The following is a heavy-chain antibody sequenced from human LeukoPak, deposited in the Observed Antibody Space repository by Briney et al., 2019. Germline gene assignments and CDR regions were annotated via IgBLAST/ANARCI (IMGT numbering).Heavy chain of an antibody. CDR2: IKQDGSEK. Sequence: PGGSLRLSCAASGFTFSSYWMSWVRQAPGKGLEWVANIKQDGSEKYYVDSVKGRFTISRDNAKNSLYLQMNSLRAEDTAVYYCARDEGSGLYYYYYMDVWGKGTTVTISS. D-gene: IGHD1-26*01. V-gene: IGHV3-7*01. J-gene: IGHJ6*03. CDR1: GFTFSSYW. CDR3: ARDEGSGLYYYYYMDV.